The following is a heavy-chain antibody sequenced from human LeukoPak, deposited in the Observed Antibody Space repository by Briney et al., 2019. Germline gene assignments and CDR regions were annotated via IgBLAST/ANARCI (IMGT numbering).Heavy chain of an antibody. CDR3: ARGLWGSGSYYENYFDY. J-gene: IGHJ4*02. V-gene: IGHV1-8*01. CDR1: GYTFTSYD. Sequence: ASVKVSCKASGYTFTSYDINWVRQATGQGLEWMGWMNPNSGNTGYAQKFQGRVTMTRNTSISTAYMELSSLRSEDTAVYYCARGLWGSGSYYENYFDYWGQGTLVTVSS. D-gene: IGHD3-10*01. CDR2: MNPNSGNT.